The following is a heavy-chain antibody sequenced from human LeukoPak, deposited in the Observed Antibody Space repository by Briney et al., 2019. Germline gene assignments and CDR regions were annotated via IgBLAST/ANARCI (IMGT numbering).Heavy chain of an antibody. CDR2: ITNSGSTI. Sequence: GGSLRLSCAASGFTFSDYYMSWIRQAPGKALEWVSYITNSGSTIYYADSVKGRFTISRDNAKNSLYLQMNSLRAEDTAVYYCARGGYSGYIPYWGQGTLVTVSS. J-gene: IGHJ4*02. CDR1: GFTFSDYY. V-gene: IGHV3-11*04. D-gene: IGHD5-12*01. CDR3: ARGGYSGYIPY.